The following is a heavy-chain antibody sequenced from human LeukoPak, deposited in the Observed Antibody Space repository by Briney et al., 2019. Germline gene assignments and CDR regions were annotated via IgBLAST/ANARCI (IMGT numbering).Heavy chain of an antibody. Sequence: GGSLRLSCAASGFTFSDYYMSWIRQAPGKGLEWVSYISSSGSTIYYADSVKGRFTISRDNAKNSLYLQMNSLRAEDTAVYYCARSNPRLLWFGELYSYMDVWGKGTTVTVSS. J-gene: IGHJ6*03. V-gene: IGHV3-11*04. CDR3: ARSNPRLLWFGELYSYMDV. D-gene: IGHD3-10*01. CDR2: ISSSGSTI. CDR1: GFTFSDYY.